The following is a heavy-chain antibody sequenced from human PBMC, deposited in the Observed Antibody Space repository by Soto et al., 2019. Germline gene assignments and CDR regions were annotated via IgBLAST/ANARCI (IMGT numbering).Heavy chain of an antibody. CDR1: GGSISSGGYY. CDR3: AGFAPPVFYKSAALLDY. J-gene: IGHJ4*02. CDR2: IYYSGST. Sequence: QVQLQESGPGLVKPSQTLSLTCTVSGGSISSGGYYWSWIRQQPGKGLEWIGYIYYSGSTYYNPSLKSRVTTSVDTSKNQFSRKLSSVTAADTAVYYCAGFAPPVFYKSAALLDYWCQGTPVTVSS. D-gene: IGHD2-2*01. V-gene: IGHV4-31*03.